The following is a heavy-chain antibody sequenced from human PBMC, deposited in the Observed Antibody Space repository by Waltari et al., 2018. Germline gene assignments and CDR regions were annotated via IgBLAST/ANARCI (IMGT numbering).Heavy chain of an antibody. CDR1: GGSFSGDY. J-gene: IGHJ4*02. CDR3: ARGLDNAKIGY. Sequence: QVQLHQWGAGLLKSSETLSLTCAVYGGSFSGDYGSWITQTPGKELEWMGEIHPSGSTDYKPSLQSRVTIWLDTSKTQLSLKLTSVTAADTAVYYCARGLDNAKIGYWGQGTLVTVSS. V-gene: IGHV4-34*01. D-gene: IGHD1-20*01. CDR2: IHPSGST.